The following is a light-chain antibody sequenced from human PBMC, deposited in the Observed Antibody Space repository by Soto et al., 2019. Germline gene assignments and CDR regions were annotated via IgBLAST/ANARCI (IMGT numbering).Light chain of an antibody. Sequence: EIVLTQSPATLSLSPGERATLYCRASQSVGKSLAWYQHKPGRAPRLLLYSTSIRLPGVPARFSGSGSKSDFTLTISSLEPEAFAVYFCQQGSTWPVFTFGPGTTLDL. J-gene: IGKJ3*01. CDR2: STS. CDR1: QSVGKS. CDR3: QQGSTWPVFT. V-gene: IGKV3-11*01.